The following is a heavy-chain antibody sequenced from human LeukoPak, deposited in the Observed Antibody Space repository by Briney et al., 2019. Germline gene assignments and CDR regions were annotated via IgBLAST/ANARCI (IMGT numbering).Heavy chain of an antibody. CDR3: ARDGWFGELLPSDY. CDR2: IKQDGSEK. CDR1: GFTFSSYW. J-gene: IGHJ4*02. V-gene: IGHV3-7*01. D-gene: IGHD3-10*01. Sequence: PGGSLRRSCAASGFTFSSYWMSWVRQAPGKGLEWVANIKQDGSEKYYVDSVKGRFTISRDNAKNSLYLQLNSLRAEDTAVYYCARDGWFGELLPSDYWGQGTLVTVSS.